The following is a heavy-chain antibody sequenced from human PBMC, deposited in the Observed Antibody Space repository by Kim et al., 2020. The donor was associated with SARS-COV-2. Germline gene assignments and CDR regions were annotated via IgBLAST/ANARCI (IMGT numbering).Heavy chain of an antibody. Sequence: YNRDLKCGVAIAEDRSKNQFSLKLSSVTAADTSVYYCARVGDDYGDYFEYWGQGTLVTVSS. D-gene: IGHD4-17*01. CDR3: ARVGDDYGDYFEY. J-gene: IGHJ4*02. V-gene: IGHV4-30-2*01.